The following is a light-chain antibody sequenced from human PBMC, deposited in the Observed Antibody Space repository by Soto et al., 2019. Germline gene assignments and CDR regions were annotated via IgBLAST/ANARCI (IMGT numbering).Light chain of an antibody. V-gene: IGLV2-14*01. J-gene: IGLJ1*01. CDR2: EVT. Sequence: QSVLTQPASVSGSPGQSITISCTGTSSDVGGYDYVSWYQQYPGKAPKLIIYEVTNRPSGVSTRFSGSKSGNTASLTISGLQAEDEADYYCSSYTGSITLYVFGTGTKV. CDR1: SSDVGGYDY. CDR3: SSYTGSITLYV.